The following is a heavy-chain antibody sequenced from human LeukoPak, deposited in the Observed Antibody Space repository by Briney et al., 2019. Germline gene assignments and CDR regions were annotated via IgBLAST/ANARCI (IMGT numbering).Heavy chain of an antibody. J-gene: IGHJ4*02. CDR3: AKGDRYFDWLSSASHFDY. V-gene: IGHV3-30*18. CDR1: GFTFSSYG. D-gene: IGHD3-9*01. Sequence: GGSLRLSCAASGFTFSSYGMHWVRQAPGKGLEWVAVISYDGSNKYYADSVKGRFTISRDNSKNTLYLQMNSLRAEDTAVYYCAKGDRYFDWLSSASHFDYWGQGTLVTVSS. CDR2: ISYDGSNK.